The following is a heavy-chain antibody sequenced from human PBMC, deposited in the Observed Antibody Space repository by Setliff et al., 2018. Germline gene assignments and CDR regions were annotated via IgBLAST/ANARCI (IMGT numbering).Heavy chain of an antibody. CDR1: GYTFTNYD. Sequence: ASVKVSCKASGYTFTNYDINWVRQATGQGLEWMGWINTNTGNPTYSQGFTGRIVFSLEASANTAYLQINNLETEDTGVYYCSRETWYDEGYSYMDVWGQGTAVTVSS. CDR2: INTNTGNP. D-gene: IGHD1-1*01. V-gene: IGHV7-4-1*02. CDR3: SRETWYDEGYSYMDV. J-gene: IGHJ6*03.